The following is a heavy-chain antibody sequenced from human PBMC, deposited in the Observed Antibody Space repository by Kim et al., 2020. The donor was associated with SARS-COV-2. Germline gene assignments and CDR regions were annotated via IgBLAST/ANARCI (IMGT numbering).Heavy chain of an antibody. CDR3: ARGPKGAFDI. Sequence: STYYADTVTGRFTITRHNSKNTLYLQMTSLRAEYAAVYYCARGPKGAFDIWGQGTMVTVSS. V-gene: IGHV3-53*04. J-gene: IGHJ3*02. CDR2: ST.